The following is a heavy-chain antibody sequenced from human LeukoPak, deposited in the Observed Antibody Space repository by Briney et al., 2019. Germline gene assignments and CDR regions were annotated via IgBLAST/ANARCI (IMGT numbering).Heavy chain of an antibody. J-gene: IGHJ4*02. CDR2: ISSSSINI. CDR1: GFTFSGYS. CDR3: ARDQFLDS. Sequence: GGSLRLSCATSGFTFSGYSMNWVRQAPGKGLEWISYISSSSINIHYGDSVKGRFTISRDNAENSLYLQMDSLRPEDAAVYYCARDQFLDSWGQGTLVTVSS. V-gene: IGHV3-48*01.